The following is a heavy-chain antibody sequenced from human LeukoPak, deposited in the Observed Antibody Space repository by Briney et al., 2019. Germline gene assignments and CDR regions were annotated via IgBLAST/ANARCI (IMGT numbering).Heavy chain of an antibody. CDR3: ARAAGWQSAFAFDY. CDR2: IKQDGSEK. CDR1: GFTFSSYW. V-gene: IGHV3-7*01. J-gene: IGHJ4*02. D-gene: IGHD2-15*01. Sequence: GGSLRLSCAASGFTFSSYWMSWVRQAPGKGLEGVANIKQDGSEKYYVDSVKGRFTISRDNAKNSLYLQMNSLRAEDTAVYYCARAAGWQSAFAFDYWGQGTLVTVSS.